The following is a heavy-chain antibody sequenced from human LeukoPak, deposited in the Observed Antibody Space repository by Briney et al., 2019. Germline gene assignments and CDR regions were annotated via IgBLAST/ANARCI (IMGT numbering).Heavy chain of an antibody. J-gene: IGHJ4*02. Sequence: GASVKVSCKASGGTFSSYAISWVRQAPGQGLEWMGGIIPIFGTANYAQKFQGRVTITADESTSTAYMELSSLRSEDTAVYYCASTGTYCSSTSCYSYGIAAAGTLGYWGQGTLVTVSS. CDR2: IIPIFGTA. V-gene: IGHV1-69*01. D-gene: IGHD2-2*01. CDR1: GGTFSSYA. CDR3: ASTGTYCSSTSCYSYGIAAAGTLGY.